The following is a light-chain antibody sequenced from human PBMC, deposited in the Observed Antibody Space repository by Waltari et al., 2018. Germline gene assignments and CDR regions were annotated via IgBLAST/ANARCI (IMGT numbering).Light chain of an antibody. CDR1: SSNIGNNA. Sequence: QSVLTQPPSVSEAPRQRVTISCSGSSSNIGNNAVNWYQQLPGKAPKLLIYYDDLLPSGVSDRFSGSKSGTSASLAISGLQSEDEADYYCAAWDDSLSAVVFGGGTKLTVI. J-gene: IGLJ2*01. CDR3: AAWDDSLSAVV. CDR2: YDD. V-gene: IGLV1-36*01.